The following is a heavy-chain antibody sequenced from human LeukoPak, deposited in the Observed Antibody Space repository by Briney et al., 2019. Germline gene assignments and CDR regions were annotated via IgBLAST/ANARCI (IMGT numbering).Heavy chain of an antibody. CDR3: AKDYGYVPDTFDI. D-gene: IGHD5-18*01. Sequence: PGGSLRLSCAASGFTFSNYAMNWVRQAPGKGLEWVSSISGRGISTFYADSVKGRFTISRDTSKNTLYLQMNNLRAEDTAVYYRAKDYGYVPDTFDIWGQGTMVTVSS. CDR1: GFTFSNYA. CDR2: ISGRGIST. J-gene: IGHJ3*02. V-gene: IGHV3-23*01.